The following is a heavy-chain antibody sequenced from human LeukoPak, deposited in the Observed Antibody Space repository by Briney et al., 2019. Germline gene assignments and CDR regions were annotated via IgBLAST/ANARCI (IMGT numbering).Heavy chain of an antibody. CDR2: ISSSSSYI. D-gene: IGHD3-10*01. Sequence: GGSLRLPCAASGFTFSSYSMNWVRQAPGKGLEWVSSISSSSSYIYYADSVKGRFTISRDNAKNSLYLQMNSLRAEDTAVYYCASPGATMVRAALGAFDIWGQGTMVTVSS. V-gene: IGHV3-21*01. CDR1: GFTFSSYS. J-gene: IGHJ3*02. CDR3: ASPGATMVRAALGAFDI.